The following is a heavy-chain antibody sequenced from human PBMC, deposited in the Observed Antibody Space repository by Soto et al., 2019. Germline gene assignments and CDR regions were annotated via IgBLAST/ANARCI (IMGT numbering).Heavy chain of an antibody. CDR2: ISDGGST. CDR3: ARDTLGGAYDFCH. V-gene: IGHV3-66*01. D-gene: IGHD3-3*01. CDR1: GVTVNNCF. Sequence: EVQLVESGGGLVQPGGSLRLSCEASGVTVNNCFMTWVRQAPGKGLEWVSTISDGGSTYYADSVNGRFLFSRDSSRNTVYLQMNSLRAGDTAVYYCARDTLGGAYDFCHGGQGTLVTVSS. J-gene: IGHJ4*02.